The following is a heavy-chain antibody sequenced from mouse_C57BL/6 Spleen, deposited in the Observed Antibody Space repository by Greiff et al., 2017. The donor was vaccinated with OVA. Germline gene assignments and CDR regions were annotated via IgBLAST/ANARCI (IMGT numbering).Heavy chain of an antibody. CDR2: IYPRRGNT. Sequence: QVQLKESGAELARPGASVKLSCKASGYTFTSYGISWVKQRTGQGLEWIGEIYPRRGNTYYNEKFKGKATLTADTSSSTAYMELRSLTAEDSSVYFCAKKKAYFGAYWGQGTLVTVSA. CDR3: AKKKAYFGAY. J-gene: IGHJ3*01. D-gene: IGHD2-10*01. V-gene: IGHV1-81*01. CDR1: GYTFTSYG.